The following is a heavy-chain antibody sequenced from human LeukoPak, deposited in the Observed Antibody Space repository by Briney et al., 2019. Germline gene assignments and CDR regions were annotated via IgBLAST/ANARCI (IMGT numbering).Heavy chain of an antibody. CDR3: ARVVFFLVARRFEP. V-gene: IGHV4-39*07. J-gene: IGHJ5*02. CDR2: IDYRGGT. D-gene: IGHD3-3*01. CDR1: GGSVSSTDYY. Sequence: SETLSLTCTVSGGSVSSTDYYWGWIRQPPGKGLEWIGNIDYRGGTFYSPPLQSRVTISIDTSKSQFSLKLTSVTAADTAVYYCARVVFFLVARRFEPWGQGILVTVSS.